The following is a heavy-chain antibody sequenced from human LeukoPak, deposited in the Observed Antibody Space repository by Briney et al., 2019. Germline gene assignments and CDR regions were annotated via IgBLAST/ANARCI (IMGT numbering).Heavy chain of an antibody. V-gene: IGHV4-59*01. CDR1: GGSISSYY. D-gene: IGHD2-2*01. Sequence: SETLSLTCTASGGSISSYYWSWIRQPPGKGLEWIGYIYYSGSTNYNPSLQSRATISVDTSKNQFSLKLASVTAADTAVYYCARARDRTSWYLDYWGQGTLVTVSS. CDR3: ARARDRTSWYLDY. J-gene: IGHJ4*02. CDR2: IYYSGST.